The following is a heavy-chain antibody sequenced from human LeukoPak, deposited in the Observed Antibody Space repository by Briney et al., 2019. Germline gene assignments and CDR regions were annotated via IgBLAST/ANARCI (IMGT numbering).Heavy chain of an antibody. CDR2: IYPGDSDT. V-gene: IGHV5-51*01. J-gene: IGHJ4*02. CDR3: ERHPADEDGWPFDY. Sequence: GESLKISCEGFGYSFTSYWIGWVRHMPGKGLEWMGIIYPGDSDTRYRPSFQGQVTISADKSISTAYLQWSSLAAPDTAMYHCERHPADEDGWPFDYWGQGTLVTVSS. D-gene: IGHD5-24*01. CDR1: GYSFTSYW.